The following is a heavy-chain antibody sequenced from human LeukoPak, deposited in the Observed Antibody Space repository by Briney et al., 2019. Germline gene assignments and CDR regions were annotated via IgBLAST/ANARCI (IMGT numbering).Heavy chain of an antibody. V-gene: IGHV1-8*01. D-gene: IGHD3-10*01. CDR3: ARALGRLSGSDY. Sequence: ASVKVSCKASGYTFTSYDINWVRQATGQGLEWMGWMNPNSGNTGYAQKFQGRVTMTRNTSISTAYMELSSLRSEDTAVYYCARALGRLSGSDYWGQGTLVTVSS. CDR1: GYTFTSYD. CDR2: MNPNSGNT. J-gene: IGHJ4*02.